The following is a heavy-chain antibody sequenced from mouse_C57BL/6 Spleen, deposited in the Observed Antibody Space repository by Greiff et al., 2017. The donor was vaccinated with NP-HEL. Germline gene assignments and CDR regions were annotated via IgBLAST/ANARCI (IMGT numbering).Heavy chain of an antibody. CDR2: INPGSGGT. D-gene: IGHD2-3*01. Sequence: VQLQQSGAELVRPGTSVKVSCKASGYAFTNYLIEWVKQRPGQGLEWIGVINPGSGGTNYNEKFKGKATLTADKSSSTAYMQLSSLTSEDSAVYFCARDGYGYFDVWGTGTTVTVSS. J-gene: IGHJ1*03. CDR1: GYAFTNYL. V-gene: IGHV1-54*01. CDR3: ARDGYGYFDV.